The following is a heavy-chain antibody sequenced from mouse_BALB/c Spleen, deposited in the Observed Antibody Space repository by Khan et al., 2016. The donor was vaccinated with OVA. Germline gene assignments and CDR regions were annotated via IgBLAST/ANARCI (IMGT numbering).Heavy chain of an antibody. CDR3: VRDGAYHRNDGWFAY. CDR2: INPSNGYT. V-gene: IGHV1-4*01. J-gene: IGHJ3*01. Sequence: QVRLQQSGAELARPGASVKMSCKASGYTFTSYTIHWIKVRPGQGLEWIGFINPSNGYTNYNQKFKDKATLTADKSSTTVHMQLSSLTSADSAVYNCVRDGAYHRNDGWFAYWGQGTLVTVSA. D-gene: IGHD2-14*01. CDR1: GYTFTSYT.